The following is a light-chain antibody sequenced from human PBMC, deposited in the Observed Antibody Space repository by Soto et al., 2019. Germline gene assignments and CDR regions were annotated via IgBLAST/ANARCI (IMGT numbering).Light chain of an antibody. V-gene: IGKV3-11*01. J-gene: IGKJ5*01. Sequence: PGERATLSCRASQSVRTSLAWYQHKPGQAPRLVIYDASLRANGVPARFGGSGSGTDFTLTINSLELEDFAVYYCQQRHVWHPITFGQRIRLEIK. CDR3: QQRHVWHPIT. CDR2: DAS. CDR1: QSVRTS.